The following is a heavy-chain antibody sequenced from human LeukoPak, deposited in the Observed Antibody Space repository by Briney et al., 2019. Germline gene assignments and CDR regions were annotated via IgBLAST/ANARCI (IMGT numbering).Heavy chain of an antibody. CDR2: INPHSGGT. CDR1: GYTFTGYY. J-gene: IGHJ4*02. CDR3: ARDVGEYCSSTNCYASHY. D-gene: IGHD2-2*01. Sequence: ASVKVSCKASGYTFTGYYIHWVRQAPGQGLEWMGWINPHSGGTNYAQKFRGGVTMTRGTSITTAYMELSSLRSDDTAVYYCARDVGEYCSSTNCYASHYWGQGTLVTVSS. V-gene: IGHV1-2*02.